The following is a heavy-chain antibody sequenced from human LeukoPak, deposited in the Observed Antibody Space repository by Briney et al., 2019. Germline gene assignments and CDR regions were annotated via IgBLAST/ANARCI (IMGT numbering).Heavy chain of an antibody. Sequence: SQTLSLTCAISVDSVSSNSAAWDSISPSPSSCLEWLGRKYYRSKWYSDYAVSVKSRITITPDTSKNQFSLQLNSVTPEDTAVYYCAGERYFDWLAHWFDPWGQGTLVSVSS. CDR1: VDSVSSNSAA. V-gene: IGHV6-1*01. CDR2: KYYRSKWYS. D-gene: IGHD3-9*01. CDR3: AGERYFDWLAHWFDP. J-gene: IGHJ5*02.